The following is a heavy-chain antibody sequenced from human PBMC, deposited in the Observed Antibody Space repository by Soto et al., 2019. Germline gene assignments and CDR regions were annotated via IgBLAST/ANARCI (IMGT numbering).Heavy chain of an antibody. CDR3: ARYRKPAHPLSYYGMDV. V-gene: IGHV1-8*01. J-gene: IGHJ6*02. D-gene: IGHD6-6*01. CDR1: GYTFTSYD. Sequence: RASVKVSCKASGYTFTSYDINWVRQATGQGLEWMGWMNPNSGNTGYAQKFQGRVTMTRNTSISTAYMGLSSLRSEDTAVYYCARYRKPAHPLSYYGMDVWGQGTTVTVSS. CDR2: MNPNSGNT.